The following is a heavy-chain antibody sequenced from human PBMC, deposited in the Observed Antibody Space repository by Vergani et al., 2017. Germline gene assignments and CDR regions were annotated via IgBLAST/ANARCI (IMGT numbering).Heavy chain of an antibody. V-gene: IGHV4-34*01. D-gene: IGHD2-2*01. Sequence: QVQLQQWGAGLLKPSETLSLTCAVYGGSFSGYYWSWIRQPPGKGLEWIGEINHSGSTNYNPSLKSRVTISVDTSKNQFSLKLSSVTAADTAVYYCAGDKGGEGVVVPAAQGAVDAFDIWGQGTMVTVSS. J-gene: IGHJ3*02. CDR1: GGSFSGYY. CDR2: INHSGST. CDR3: AGDKGGEGVVVPAAQGAVDAFDI.